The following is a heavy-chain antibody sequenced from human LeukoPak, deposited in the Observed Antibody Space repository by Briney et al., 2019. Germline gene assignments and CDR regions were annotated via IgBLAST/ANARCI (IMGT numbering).Heavy chain of an antibody. CDR1: GYTFTNYA. CDR2: ISVRKGNT. J-gene: IGHJ4*02. D-gene: IGHD4-17*01. V-gene: IGHV1-18*01. CDR3: ARGNDHGDCWIDY. Sequence: ASVKVSCQISGYTFTNYAISWMRQAPGQGLEWMGWISVRKGNTNYTQKLQDRVTMTTDTSTSTAYMELRSLTSDDTAAYYCARGNDHGDCWIDYWGQGTLVTVSS.